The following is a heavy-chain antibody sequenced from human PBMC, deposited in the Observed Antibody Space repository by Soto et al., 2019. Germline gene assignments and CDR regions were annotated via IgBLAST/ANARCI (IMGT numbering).Heavy chain of an antibody. CDR3: ARDDYGGGIPFDI. CDR2: IRDDGSNK. CDR1: GFTFSIYG. Sequence: QVQLVESGGGVVQPGRSLRLSCAASGFTFSIYGMHWVRQAPGKGLEWVAAIRDDGSNKYYADSVKGRFTISRDNSKNTVYLQMNSLRAEDTAVYYCARDDYGGGIPFDIWGQGTVVTVSS. J-gene: IGHJ3*02. V-gene: IGHV3-33*01. D-gene: IGHD3-16*01.